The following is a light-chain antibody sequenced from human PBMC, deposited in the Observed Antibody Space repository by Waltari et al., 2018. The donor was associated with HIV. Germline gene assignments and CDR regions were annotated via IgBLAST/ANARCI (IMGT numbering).Light chain of an antibody. CDR3: QSTDRSGSYII. CDR1: ALSMKS. Sequence: SYELTQPPSLSVSPGQTARITCSGDALSMKSGYWYQQKPGQAPVLVIYKDSERSSGIPERFSGSSSGTTVTLTISGAQAEDEAAYFCQSTDRSGSYIIFGGGTKLTVL. CDR2: KDS. V-gene: IGLV3-25*03. J-gene: IGLJ2*01.